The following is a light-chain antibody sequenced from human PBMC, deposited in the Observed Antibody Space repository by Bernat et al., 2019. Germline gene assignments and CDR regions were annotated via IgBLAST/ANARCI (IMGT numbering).Light chain of an antibody. CDR1: QRLVHSDVQTS. J-gene: IGKJ4*01. CDR2: QVP. Sequence: VSPGQPASISCRSSQRLVHSDVQTSLNWLQQKSGQPPRRLLYQVPNRDSGVPDKFSVTGAGTAFTLKISRVEAEDVGVYYCGQGKNWPLTFEGVNKV. CDR3: GQGKNWPLT. V-gene: IGKV2-30*02.